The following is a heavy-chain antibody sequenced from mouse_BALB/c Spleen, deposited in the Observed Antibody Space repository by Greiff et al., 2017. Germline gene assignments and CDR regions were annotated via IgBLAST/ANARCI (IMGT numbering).Heavy chain of an antibody. CDR1: GFNIKDYY. V-gene: IGHV14-4*02. CDR2: IDPENGDT. D-gene: IGHD2-1*01. CDR3: NFDGNYYFDY. Sequence: EVQLQQSGAELVRSGASVKLSCTASGFNIKDYYMHWVKQRPEQGLEWIGWIDPENGDTEYAPKFQGKATMTADTSSNTAYLQLSSLTSEDTAVYYCNFDGNYYFDYWGQGTTRTGAS. J-gene: IGHJ2*01.